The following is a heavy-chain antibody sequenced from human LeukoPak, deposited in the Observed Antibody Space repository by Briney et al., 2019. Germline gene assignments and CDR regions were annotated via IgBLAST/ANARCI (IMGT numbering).Heavy chain of an antibody. CDR2: ISGSGGST. CDR1: RFTFSSYA. Sequence: GGSLRLSCAASRFTFSSYAMSWVRQAPGKGLEWVSAISGSGGSTYYADSVKGRFTISRDNSKNTLYLQMNSLRAEDTAVYYCAKDQSPGGATNYGYWGQGTLVTVSS. J-gene: IGHJ4*02. V-gene: IGHV3-23*01. CDR3: AKDQSPGGATNYGY. D-gene: IGHD1-26*01.